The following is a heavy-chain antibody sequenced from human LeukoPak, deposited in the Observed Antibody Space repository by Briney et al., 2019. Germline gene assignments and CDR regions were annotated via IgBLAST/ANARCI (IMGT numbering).Heavy chain of an antibody. V-gene: IGHV3-23*01. CDR1: GFTFTNYA. J-gene: IGHJ4*02. Sequence: PGGSLRLSCAASGFTFTNYAMSWVRQAPGKGLDFVSSISNSGETTNYADSVKGRFTISRDNAKNSLYLQMNSLRAEDTAVYYCARGSTGIYYDSSGIDYWGQGTLVTVSS. CDR2: ISNSGETT. D-gene: IGHD3-22*01. CDR3: ARGSTGIYYDSSGIDY.